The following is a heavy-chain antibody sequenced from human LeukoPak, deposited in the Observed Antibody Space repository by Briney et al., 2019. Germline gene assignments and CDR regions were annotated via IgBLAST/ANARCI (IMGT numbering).Heavy chain of an antibody. Sequence: GGSLRLSCAASGFTFSSYGMHWVRQAPGKGLEWVAFIRYDGSNKYYADSVKGRFTISRDNSKNTLYLQMNSLRAEDTAVYYCAKDWMNSVTMIVVVMSAFDIWGQGAMVTVSS. CDR1: GFTFSSYG. J-gene: IGHJ3*02. D-gene: IGHD3-22*01. CDR3: AKDWMNSVTMIVVVMSAFDI. V-gene: IGHV3-30*02. CDR2: IRYDGSNK.